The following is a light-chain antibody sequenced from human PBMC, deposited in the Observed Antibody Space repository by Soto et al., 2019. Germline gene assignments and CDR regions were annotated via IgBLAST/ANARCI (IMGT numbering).Light chain of an antibody. Sequence: IVLSQSPGTLSLSPGERATLSCRASQSVSSSFVAWYQQKVGQAPRLLIYGASSRATGIPDRFSGSGSGTDFTLTISRLEPEDFAVYYCQQYGSSPRTFGQGTRLEIK. V-gene: IGKV3-20*01. CDR1: QSVSSSF. CDR3: QQYGSSPRT. J-gene: IGKJ5*01. CDR2: GAS.